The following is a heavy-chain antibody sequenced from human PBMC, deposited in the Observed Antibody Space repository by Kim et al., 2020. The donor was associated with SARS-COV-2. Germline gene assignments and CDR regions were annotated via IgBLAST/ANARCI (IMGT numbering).Heavy chain of an antibody. J-gene: IGHJ5*02. Sequence: ASVKVSCKASGYTFTGYYMHWVRQAPGQGLEWMGRINPNSGGTNYAQKFQGRVTMTRDTSISTAYMELSRLRSDDTAVYYCARPVEQLGGNWFDPWGQGTLVTVSS. D-gene: IGHD6-13*01. V-gene: IGHV1-2*06. CDR1: GYTFTGYY. CDR2: INPNSGGT. CDR3: ARPVEQLGGNWFDP.